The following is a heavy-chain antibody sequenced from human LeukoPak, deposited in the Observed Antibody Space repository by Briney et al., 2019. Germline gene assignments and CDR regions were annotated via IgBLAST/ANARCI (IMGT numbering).Heavy chain of an antibody. CDR2: IYYSGST. J-gene: IGHJ6*03. D-gene: IGHD3-10*01. CDR3: AGESQYYYGSGSYRGSLLGYYYMDV. V-gene: IGHV4-39*07. Sequence: SETLSLTCTVSGGSISSSSYYWGWIRQPPGTGLEWIGSIYYSGSTYYNPSLKSRVTISVDTSKNQFSLKLSSVTAADTAVYYCAGESQYYYGSGSYRGSLLGYYYMDVWGKGTTVTVSS. CDR1: GGSISSSSYY.